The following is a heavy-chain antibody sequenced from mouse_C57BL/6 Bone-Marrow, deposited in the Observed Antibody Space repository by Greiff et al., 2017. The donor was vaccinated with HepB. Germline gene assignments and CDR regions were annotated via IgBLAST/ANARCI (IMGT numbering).Heavy chain of an antibody. CDR3: TLFITTGRFDV. Sequence: VQLQQSGAELVRPGASVKLSCTASGFNIKDDYMHWVKQRPEQGLEWIGWIDPENGDTEYASKFQGKATITADTSSNTAYLQLSSLTSEDTAVYYCTLFITTGRFDVWGTGTTVTVSS. CDR1: GFNIKDDY. V-gene: IGHV14-4*01. J-gene: IGHJ1*03. CDR2: IDPENGDT. D-gene: IGHD1-1*01.